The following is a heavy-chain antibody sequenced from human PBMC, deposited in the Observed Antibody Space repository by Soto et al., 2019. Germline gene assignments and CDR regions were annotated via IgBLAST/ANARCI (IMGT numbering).Heavy chain of an antibody. CDR1: GFTVTNKY. V-gene: IGHV3-53*01. J-gene: IGHJ2*01. Sequence: EVQLVESGGSLIQPGGSLRLSCAASGFTVTNKYMTWVRQAPGKGLEWVSLIYSGGATSYADSVKGRFTISRDNSKDILYLQVNSLRAEVTAVYYCARVDYGDYGWYVDRWGRGTLVTVSS. D-gene: IGHD4-17*01. CDR3: ARVDYGDYGWYVDR. CDR2: IYSGGAT.